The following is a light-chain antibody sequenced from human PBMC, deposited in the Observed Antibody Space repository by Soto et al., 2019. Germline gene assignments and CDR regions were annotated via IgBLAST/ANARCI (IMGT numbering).Light chain of an antibody. Sequence: AIQLTQSPSSLSASVGDSVTITCRASQAIRSALGWYQRKPGKVPKLLIYAASTLQSGVPSRFSGSGFGTDFTLTISRLQPEDFATYYCLLDFGYFWAFGQGTKVDIK. J-gene: IGKJ1*01. CDR1: QAIRSA. V-gene: IGKV1-6*01. CDR2: AAS. CDR3: LLDFGYFWA.